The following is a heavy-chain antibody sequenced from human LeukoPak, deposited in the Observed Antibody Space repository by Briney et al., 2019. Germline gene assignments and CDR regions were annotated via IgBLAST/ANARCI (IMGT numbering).Heavy chain of an antibody. V-gene: IGHV4-38-2*02. CDR1: GYSISSGYY. Sequence: PSETLSLTCTVSGYSISSGYYWGWIRQPPGKGLEWIGSIYHSGSTYYDPSLKSRVTISVDTSKNQFSLKLSSVTAADTAVYYCARGSIVVVPADYWGQGTLVTVSS. CDR3: ARGSIVVVPADY. CDR2: IYHSGST. J-gene: IGHJ4*02. D-gene: IGHD2-2*01.